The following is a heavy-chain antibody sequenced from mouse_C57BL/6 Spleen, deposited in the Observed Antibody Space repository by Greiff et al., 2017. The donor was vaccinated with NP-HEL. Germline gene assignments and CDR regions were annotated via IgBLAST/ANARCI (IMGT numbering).Heavy chain of an antibody. CDR1: GYTFTSYW. D-gene: IGHD1-1*01. Sequence: QVQLQQSGAELVKPGASVKLSCKASGYTFTSYWMHWVKQRPGRGLEWIGRIDPNSGGTKYNEKFKSKATLTVDKPSSTAYMQLSSLTSEDSAVYDCARSPTTVANYYAMDYWGQGTSVTVSS. CDR3: ARSPTTVANYYAMDY. V-gene: IGHV1-72*01. J-gene: IGHJ4*01. CDR2: IDPNSGGT.